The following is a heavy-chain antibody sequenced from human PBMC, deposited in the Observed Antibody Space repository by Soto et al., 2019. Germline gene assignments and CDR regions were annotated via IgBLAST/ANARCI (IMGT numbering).Heavy chain of an antibody. V-gene: IGHV4-34*01. CDR3: ARVVLREPIVVVPAATLGQPYFDY. Sequence: SETLSLTCAVYGGSFSGYYWSWIRQPPGKGLEWIGEINHSGSTNYNPSIKSRVTISVDTSKNQFSLKLSSVTAADTAVYYCARVVLREPIVVVPAATLGQPYFDYWGQGTLVTVSS. CDR1: GGSFSGYY. J-gene: IGHJ4*02. CDR2: INHSGST. D-gene: IGHD2-2*01.